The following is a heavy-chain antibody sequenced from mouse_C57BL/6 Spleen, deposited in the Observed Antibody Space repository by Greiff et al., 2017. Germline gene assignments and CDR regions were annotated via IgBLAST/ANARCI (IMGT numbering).Heavy chain of an antibody. CDR3: ARQGSSYDYCDY. Sequence: EVQVVESGGDLVKPGGSLKLSCAASGFTFSSYGMSWVRQTPDKRLEWVATISSGGSYTYYPDSVKGRFTISRDNAKNTLYLQMSSLKSEDTAMYYCARQGSSYDYCDYWGQGTTLTVSS. J-gene: IGHJ2*01. CDR1: GFTFSSYG. D-gene: IGHD1-1*01. V-gene: IGHV5-6*01. CDR2: ISSGGSYT.